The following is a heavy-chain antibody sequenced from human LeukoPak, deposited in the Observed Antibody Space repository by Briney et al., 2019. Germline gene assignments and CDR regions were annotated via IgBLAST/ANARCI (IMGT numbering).Heavy chain of an antibody. D-gene: IGHD2-2*01. CDR2: IRGTGGIT. CDR3: AKESGYAPPGWFDP. V-gene: IGHV3-23*01. Sequence: GGSLRLSCAASGFTFSNYAMSWVRQAPGKGLDWVSAIRGTGGITYYAESVRGRFTISRDNSKDTLYLQVNSLRVQDTAAYYCAKESGYAPPGWFDPWGQGTLVTVSS. CDR1: GFTFSNYA. J-gene: IGHJ5*02.